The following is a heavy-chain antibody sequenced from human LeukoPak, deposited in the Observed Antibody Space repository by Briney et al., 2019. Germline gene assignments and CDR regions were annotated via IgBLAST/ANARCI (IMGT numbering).Heavy chain of an antibody. CDR3: ARDGAVWSGLLDV. Sequence: GGSLRLSCAASGFTFDDYTMHWVRQAPGRGLEWVSLISWDGGSTYYADSVKGRFTISRDNAKNSLYLQMNSLRAEDTAVYYCARDGAVWSGLLDVWGKGTTVTVSS. V-gene: IGHV3-43*01. CDR1: GFTFDDYT. CDR2: ISWDGGST. D-gene: IGHD3-3*01. J-gene: IGHJ6*04.